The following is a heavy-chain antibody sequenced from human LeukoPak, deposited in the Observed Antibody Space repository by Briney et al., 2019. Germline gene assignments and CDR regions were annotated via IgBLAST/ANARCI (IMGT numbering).Heavy chain of an antibody. D-gene: IGHD3-16*01. CDR2: ISSSSSYL. CDR1: GFTFSSYS. Sequence: GGSLRLSWAASGFTFSSYSMNWVRQAPGKGLEGVSAISSSSSYLYSAASVKGRFTISRDNAKNSLYLQLNSLRAEDTAVYYCATTSGFVDYWGQGTLVTVSS. CDR3: ATTSGFVDY. V-gene: IGHV3-21*01. J-gene: IGHJ4*02.